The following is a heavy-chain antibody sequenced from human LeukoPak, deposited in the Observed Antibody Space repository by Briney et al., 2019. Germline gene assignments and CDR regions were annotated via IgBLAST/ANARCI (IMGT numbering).Heavy chain of an antibody. J-gene: IGHJ4*02. CDR3: ARDFLIATPGRDYYDSSAPDY. D-gene: IGHD3-22*01. CDR1: GFTFSSYS. CDR2: ISSSSSYI. Sequence: GGSLRLSCAASGFTFSSYSMSWVRQAPGKGLEWVSSISSSSSYIYYADSVKGRFTISRDNAKNSLYLQLNSLRAEDTAVYYCARDFLIATPGRDYYDSSAPDYWGQGTLVTVSS. V-gene: IGHV3-21*01.